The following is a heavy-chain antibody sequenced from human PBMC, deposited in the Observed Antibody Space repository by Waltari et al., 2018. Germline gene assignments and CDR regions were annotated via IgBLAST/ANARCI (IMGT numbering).Heavy chain of an antibody. J-gene: IGHJ4*02. CDR2: IFYSGST. CDR3: AREKIGGYDY. D-gene: IGHD2-21*01. V-gene: IGHV4-39*07. CDR1: GGSISSRAYY. Sequence: QLQLQESGPGLVKPSETLSLTCRGSGGSISSRAYYWGWVRQPTGKGLEWIGNIFYSGSTDYNPSLKSRVTISVDTSKNQFSLKVNSVIAADTAVYYCAREKIGGYDYWGQGKLVTVSS.